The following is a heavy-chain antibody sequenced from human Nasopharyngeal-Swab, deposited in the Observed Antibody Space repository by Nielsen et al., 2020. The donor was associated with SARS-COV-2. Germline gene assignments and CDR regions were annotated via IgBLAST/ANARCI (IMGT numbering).Heavy chain of an antibody. J-gene: IGHJ2*01. CDR2: ITGNGDTT. V-gene: IGHV3-23*01. CDR1: GFTFSSYS. Sequence: LKISCAASGFTFSSYSMSWLRQAPGKGLEWVSTITGNGDTTYYADSVKGRFTISRDNAKNSLYLQMNSLRAEDTTVYYCARGGWYFDFWGRGTLVTVSS. CDR3: ARGGWYFDF. D-gene: IGHD3-16*01.